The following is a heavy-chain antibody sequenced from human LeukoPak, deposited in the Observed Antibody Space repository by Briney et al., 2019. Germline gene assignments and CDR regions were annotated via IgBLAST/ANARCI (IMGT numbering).Heavy chain of an antibody. CDR3: AREVGATPYYFDY. D-gene: IGHD1-26*01. V-gene: IGHV1-69*13. CDR1: GGTFSSYA. Sequence: SVKVSCKASGGTFSSYAISWVRQAPGQGLEWMGGIIPIFGTANYAQKFQGRVTITADESTSTAYMELSSLRSEDTAVYYCAREVGATPYYFDYWGQGTLVTVSS. J-gene: IGHJ4*02. CDR2: IIPIFGTA.